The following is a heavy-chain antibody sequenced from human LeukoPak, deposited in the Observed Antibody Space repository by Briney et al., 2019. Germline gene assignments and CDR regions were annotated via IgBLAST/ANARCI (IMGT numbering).Heavy chain of an antibody. CDR3: ARDGSSGWYRDDAFDI. D-gene: IGHD6-19*01. V-gene: IGHV3-33*08. Sequence: GGSLRLSCAASGFTFSSYWMHWVRQAPGKGLEWVAVIWYDGSNKYYADSVKGRFTISRDNSKNTLYLQMNSLRAEDTAVYYCARDGSSGWYRDDAFDIWGQGTMVTVSS. J-gene: IGHJ3*02. CDR2: IWYDGSNK. CDR1: GFTFSSYW.